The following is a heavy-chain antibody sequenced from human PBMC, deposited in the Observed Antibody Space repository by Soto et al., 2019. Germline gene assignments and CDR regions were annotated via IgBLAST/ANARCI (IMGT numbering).Heavy chain of an antibody. D-gene: IGHD6-13*01. CDR2: ISAYNGNT. V-gene: IGHV1-18*04. Sequence: PGGSLKISCKCSGYSFPSYWIGWVRQAPGQGLEWMGWISAYNGNTNYAQKLQGRVTMTTDTSTSTAYMELRSLRSDDTAVYYCASFGYSSTNDYWGQGTLVTVSS. CDR1: GYSFPSYW. J-gene: IGHJ4*02. CDR3: ASFGYSSTNDY.